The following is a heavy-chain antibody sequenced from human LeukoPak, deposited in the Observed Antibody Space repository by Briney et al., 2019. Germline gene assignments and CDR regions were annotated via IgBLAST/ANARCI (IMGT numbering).Heavy chain of an antibody. CDR3: ATAGRRLFGVLIPLSFDY. D-gene: IGHD3-3*01. CDR2: IIPSDGFT. V-gene: IGHV1-46*01. Sequence: ASVKVSCKDSGGTFSSYSINWVRQAPGQGLEWMGMIIPSDGFTTYAQKFQGRLTMTRDMSTSTVYMELSSLRSEDTALYYCATAGRRLFGVLIPLSFDYWGQGTLVTVSS. J-gene: IGHJ4*02. CDR1: GGTFSSYS.